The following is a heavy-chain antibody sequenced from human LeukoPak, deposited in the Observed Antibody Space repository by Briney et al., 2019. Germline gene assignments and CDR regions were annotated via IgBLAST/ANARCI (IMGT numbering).Heavy chain of an antibody. CDR3: ARTEVAAAAYFDY. Sequence: PSETLSLTCTVSGGSISSGGYYWSWIRQHPGKGLEWIGYIYYRGSTYYNPSLKSRVTISVDTSKNQFSLKLSSVTAADTAVYYCARTEVAAAAYFDYWGQGTLVTVSS. J-gene: IGHJ4*02. D-gene: IGHD6-13*01. V-gene: IGHV4-31*03. CDR2: IYYRGST. CDR1: GGSISSGGYY.